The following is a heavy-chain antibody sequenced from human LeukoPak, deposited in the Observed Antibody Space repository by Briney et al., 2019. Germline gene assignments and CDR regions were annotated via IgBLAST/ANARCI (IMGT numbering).Heavy chain of an antibody. CDR2: FDPEDGET. CDR1: GPTLTQLS. Sequence: ASVKASCKVSGPTLTQLSMHWVRQAPGKGLEWMGGFDPEDGETIYAQKFQGRVTMTEDTSTDTAYMELSSLRSEDTAVYYCATGATGASLDYWGQGTLVTVSS. V-gene: IGHV1-24*01. CDR3: ATGATGASLDY. J-gene: IGHJ4*02. D-gene: IGHD5-24*01.